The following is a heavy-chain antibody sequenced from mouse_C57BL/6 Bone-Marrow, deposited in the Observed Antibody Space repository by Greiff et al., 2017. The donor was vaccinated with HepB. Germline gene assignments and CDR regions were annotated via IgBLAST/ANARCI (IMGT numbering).Heavy chain of an antibody. V-gene: IGHV1-80*01. CDR1: GYAFSSYW. D-gene: IGHD2-1*01. CDR3: ARSFYPNNYFDY. CDR2: IYPGDGDT. J-gene: IGHJ2*01. Sequence: QVQLKQSGAELVKPGASVKISCKASGYAFSSYWMNWVKQRPGKGLEWIGQIYPGDGDTNYNGKFKGKATLTADKSSSTAYMQLSSLTSEDSAVYFCARSFYPNNYFDYWGQGTTLTVSS.